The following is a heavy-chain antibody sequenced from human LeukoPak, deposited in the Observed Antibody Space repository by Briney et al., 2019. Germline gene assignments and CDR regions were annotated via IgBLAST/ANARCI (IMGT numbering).Heavy chain of an antibody. Sequence: SETLSLTCTVSGGSINSDSYYWSWIRQPAGKGLEWIGRIYTSGSTNYNPSLKSRVTISLDTSKNQFSLKLNSVTAADTAVYYCATFIRDPYGYYYMDVWGKGTTVAVSS. CDR2: IYTSGST. D-gene: IGHD3-16*01. J-gene: IGHJ6*03. V-gene: IGHV4-61*02. CDR1: GGSINSDSYY. CDR3: ATFIRDPYGYYYMDV.